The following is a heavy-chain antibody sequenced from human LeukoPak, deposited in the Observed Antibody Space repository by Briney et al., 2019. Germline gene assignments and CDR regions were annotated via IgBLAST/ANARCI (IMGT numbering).Heavy chain of an antibody. V-gene: IGHV1-18*01. CDR1: GYTFTSYG. Sequence: ASVKLSCNASGYTFTSYGISWVRQAPGQGLEWMGWISAYNGNTNYSQKLQGRGTMTTDTSTSTAYIELRSLRTAATTAFYYSRDGPWYYGSGSYYLDPWGQGNLVTVSS. CDR3: SRDGPWYYGSGSYYLDP. D-gene: IGHD3-10*01. J-gene: IGHJ5*02. CDR2: ISAYNGNT.